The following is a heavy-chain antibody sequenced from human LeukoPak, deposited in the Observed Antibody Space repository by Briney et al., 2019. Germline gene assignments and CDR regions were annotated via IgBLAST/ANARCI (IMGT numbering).Heavy chain of an antibody. CDR1: GFTFSRYS. V-gene: IGHV3-21*01. D-gene: IGHD3-16*01. J-gene: IGHJ4*02. CDR2: ISSSSSYL. CDR3: AKEKMRVRFGCCFDY. Sequence: GGSLRLSCAASGFTFSRYSMTWVRQAPGKGLKWFSSISSSSSYLYYADSVKGRFTISRANAKNSLYLQMYSLRAEETAVYYCAKEKMRVRFGCCFDYWGQGTLVTVSS.